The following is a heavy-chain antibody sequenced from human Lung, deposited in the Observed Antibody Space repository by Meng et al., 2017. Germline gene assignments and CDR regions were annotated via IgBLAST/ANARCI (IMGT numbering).Heavy chain of an antibody. CDR2: IDPNNDHT. D-gene: IGHD6-13*01. J-gene: IGHJ4*02. CDR1: GYTFAAYW. V-gene: IGHV1-2*06. Sequence: QVDPVQSGPEVKKPGASVKLSCKPSGYTFAAYWIHWLRQAPGQGLEWMGRIDPNNDHTQYAQNFQGRVTMTSDTSISTVYMELNGLRSDDTAVYYCARDEDISAAGKLFGDYWGQGTLVTVSS. CDR3: ARDEDISAAGKLFGDY.